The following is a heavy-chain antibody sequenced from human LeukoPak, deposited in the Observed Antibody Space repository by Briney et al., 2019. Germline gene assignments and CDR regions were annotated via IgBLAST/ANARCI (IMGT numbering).Heavy chain of an antibody. V-gene: IGHV4-39*01. J-gene: IGHJ1*01. CDR3: ARRRYYDGSGYLE. CDR1: GDSVGRSDSY. Sequence: SETLSLTCSVSGDSVGRSDSYWDWIRQPPGKGLEWIGTIYYSGRTYYSPSLKSRVTMSVDPSNNQFSLNLRSVTAADTALYYCARRRYYDGSGYLEWGQGTLLSVSS. D-gene: IGHD3-22*01. CDR2: IYYSGRT.